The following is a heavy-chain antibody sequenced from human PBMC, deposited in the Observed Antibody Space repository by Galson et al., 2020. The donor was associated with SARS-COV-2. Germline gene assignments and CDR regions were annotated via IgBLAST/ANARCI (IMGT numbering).Heavy chain of an antibody. Sequence: TGGSLRLSCAASGFTFSSYGMHWVRQAPGKGLERVAVIRYDGSNKYYADSVKGRFTISRDNSKNTLYLQMNSLRAEDTAVYYCARDQLDGYNFPFDYWGQGTLVTVSS. D-gene: IGHD5-12*01. V-gene: IGHV3-33*01. CDR2: IRYDGSNK. CDR3: ARDQLDGYNFPFDY. J-gene: IGHJ4*02. CDR1: GFTFSSYG.